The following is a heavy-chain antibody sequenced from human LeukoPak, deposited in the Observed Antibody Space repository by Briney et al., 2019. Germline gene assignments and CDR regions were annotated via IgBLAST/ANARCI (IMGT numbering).Heavy chain of an antibody. V-gene: IGHV3-33*01. D-gene: IGHD4-17*01. J-gene: IGHJ4*02. CDR1: GFTFSTYA. Sequence: GRSLSLSCAASGFTFSTYAMHWVRQAPGKGLEWVAVIWYDRTNKYYADSVKGRFTISRDNSKNTLYLQMSSLRAEDTAVYYCARDRLTTVTTFHFDYWGQGTLVTVSS. CDR2: IWYDRTNK. CDR3: ARDRLTTVTTFHFDY.